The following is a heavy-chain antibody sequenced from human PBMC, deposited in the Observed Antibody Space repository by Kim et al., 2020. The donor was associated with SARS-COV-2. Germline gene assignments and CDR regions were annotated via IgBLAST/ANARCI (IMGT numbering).Heavy chain of an antibody. CDR3: AKDQVGNYYYGMDV. D-gene: IGHD2-15*01. V-gene: IGHV3-30*18. J-gene: IGHJ6*02. Sequence: GGSLRLSCAASGFTFSTYGMHWVRQAPGKGLEWVAVISYDGSNKYYANSVKGRFTISRDNSKNTLYLQMNSLRAEDTAVYYCAKDQVGNYYYGMDVWGQGTTVTVSS. CDR1: GFTFSTYG. CDR2: ISYDGSNK.